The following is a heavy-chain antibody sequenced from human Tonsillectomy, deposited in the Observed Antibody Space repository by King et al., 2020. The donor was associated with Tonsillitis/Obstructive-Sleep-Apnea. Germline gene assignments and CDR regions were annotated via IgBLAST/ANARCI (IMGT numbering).Heavy chain of an antibody. CDR2: INPSSGGT. Sequence: VQLVESGAEVKKPGASVKVSCKSSGHTFTDYYIHWVRQAPGQGPEWMGWINPSSGGTKYAQKFQGRVTMTRDTSISTAYMELSRLRSDDTAVYYCARVSLLPSGWSVYYYYSMDVWGQGTTVTVSS. D-gene: IGHD6-19*01. CDR1: GHTFTDYY. V-gene: IGHV1-2*02. J-gene: IGHJ6*02. CDR3: ARVSLLPSGWSVYYYYSMDV.